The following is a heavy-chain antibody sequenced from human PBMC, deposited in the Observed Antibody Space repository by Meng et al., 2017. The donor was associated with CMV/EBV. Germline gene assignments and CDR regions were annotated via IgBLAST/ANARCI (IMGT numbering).Heavy chain of an antibody. CDR1: GNTFISYD. V-gene: IGHV1-8*01. J-gene: IGHJ5*02. D-gene: IGHD3-3*01. Sequence: ASVKVSCKASGNTFISYDINWVRQATGQGLEWMGWMNPNSGNTAYAQKFQGRVTMTRNTSISTAYMELTSLRSEDTAMYYCARGVGIFANWFDPWGQGTLVTVSS. CDR2: MNPNSGNT. CDR3: ARGVGIFANWFDP.